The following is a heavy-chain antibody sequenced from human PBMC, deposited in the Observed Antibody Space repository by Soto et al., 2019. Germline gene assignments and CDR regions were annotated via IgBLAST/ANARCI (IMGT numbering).Heavy chain of an antibody. J-gene: IGHJ5*02. CDR1: GGSTSKFY. Sequence: SETLYLTCTVSGGSTSKFYWSWIRKTAGKGLEWMGRVYATGTSDYNPSLRSRIAMSVDISKKTFSLRLRSVTAADTGVYYCVRDGSKTLRDCFDPWGQGILVT. CDR3: VRDGSKTLRDCFDP. V-gene: IGHV4-4*07. CDR2: VYATGTS. D-gene: IGHD4-17*01.